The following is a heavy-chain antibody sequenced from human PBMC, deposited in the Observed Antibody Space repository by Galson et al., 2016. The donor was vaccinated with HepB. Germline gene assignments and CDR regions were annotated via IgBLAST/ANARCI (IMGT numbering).Heavy chain of an antibody. CDR3: ARYYDILTGYSNYGMDV. V-gene: IGHV3-23*01. Sequence: SLRLSCAASGFTFSSYAMSWVRQAPGKGLEWVSAISGSDGSTYYADSVKGRFTISRDNSKNTLYLQMNSLRAEDTAVYYCARYYDILTGYSNYGMDVLGQGTTVTVSS. CDR1: GFTFSSYA. J-gene: IGHJ6*02. CDR2: ISGSDGST. D-gene: IGHD3-9*01.